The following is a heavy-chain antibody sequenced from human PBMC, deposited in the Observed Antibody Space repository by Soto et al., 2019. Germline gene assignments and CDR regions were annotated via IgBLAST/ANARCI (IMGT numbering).Heavy chain of an antibody. V-gene: IGHV4-39*01. D-gene: IGHD2-21*01. J-gene: IGHJ4*02. CDR2: IDNGGNT. Sequence: PSDTRSLTTRVSGLPISIKAYFLYLALFRQPPGQGLEWIGSIDNGGNTDYNPPLKSRVIISADTSKNQFSLSLNSVTVEDTAVYYCVKRSLLVAPTWGQGSLVPSPQ. CDR3: VKRSLLVAPT. CDR1: GLPISIKAYFLY.